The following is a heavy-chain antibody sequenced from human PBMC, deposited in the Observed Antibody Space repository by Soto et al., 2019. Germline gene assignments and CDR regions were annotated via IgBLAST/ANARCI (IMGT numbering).Heavy chain of an antibody. CDR2: ISYDGSNK. J-gene: IGHJ3*02. D-gene: IGHD3-10*01. V-gene: IGHV3-30*18. Sequence: GGSLRLSCAASGFTFSSYGMHWVRQAPGKGLEWVAVISYDGSNKYYADSVKGRFTISRDNSKNTLYLQMNSLRAEDTAVYYCAKSLMVRGVKWAFDIWGQGTMVTVSS. CDR1: GFTFSSYG. CDR3: AKSLMVRGVKWAFDI.